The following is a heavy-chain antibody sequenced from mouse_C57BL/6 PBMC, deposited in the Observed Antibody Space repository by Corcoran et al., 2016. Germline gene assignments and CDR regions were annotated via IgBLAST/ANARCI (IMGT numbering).Heavy chain of an antibody. D-gene: IGHD1-1*01. V-gene: IGHV9-3*01. J-gene: IGHJ1*03. CDR2: INTYSGVP. Sequence: QIQLVQSGPELKKPGETVKIACKASGYTFPTYGMSWVKQAPGKGLKWMGWINTYSGVPTYADDFKERFAFSLETSASTAYLQINNLKNEDTATYFCARRTTVVAHWYFDVWGTGTTVTVSS. CDR1: GYTFPTYG. CDR3: ARRTTVVAHWYFDV.